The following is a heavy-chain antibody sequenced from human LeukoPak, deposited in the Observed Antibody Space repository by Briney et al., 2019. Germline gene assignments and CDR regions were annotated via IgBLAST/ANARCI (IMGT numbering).Heavy chain of an antibody. Sequence: PSETLSLTCAVYGGSFSGYYWSWIRQPPGKGLEWIGEINHSGSTNYNPSLKSRVTISVDTSKNQFSLKLSSVTAADTAVYYCARGLTVGAEFDYWGQGTLVTVSS. CDR2: INHSGST. V-gene: IGHV4-34*01. CDR1: GGSFSGYY. J-gene: IGHJ4*02. D-gene: IGHD1-26*01. CDR3: ARGLTVGAEFDY.